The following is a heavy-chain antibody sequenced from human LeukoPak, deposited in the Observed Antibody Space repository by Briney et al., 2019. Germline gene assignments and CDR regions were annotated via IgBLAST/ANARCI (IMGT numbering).Heavy chain of an antibody. CDR1: GYTFTSYG. J-gene: IGHJ4*02. CDR2: INPSSGGT. CDR3: ARDKRSYFDY. Sequence: ASVKVSCKASGYTFTSYGISWVRQAPGQGLEWMGRINPSSGGTNYAQKFQGRVTMTRDTSISTAYMELSRLRSDDTAVYYCARDKRSYFDYWGQGTLVTVSS. V-gene: IGHV1-2*06. D-gene: IGHD3-10*01.